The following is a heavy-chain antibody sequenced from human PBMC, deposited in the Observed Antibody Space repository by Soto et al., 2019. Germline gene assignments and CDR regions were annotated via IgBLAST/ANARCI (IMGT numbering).Heavy chain of an antibody. CDR1: AATLRREWYF. V-gene: IGHV4-61*01. J-gene: IGHJ5*02. CDR2: IYYSGGT. D-gene: IGHD1-1*01. Sequence: SETLTLACSVSAATLRREWYFKTWPRRPPGKGLEWLAYIYYSGGTNYNPSLKSRVTISLDKSKSKFSRRLISVTAADTAVYYCTREQSDDNHFDPWGQGTLVTVSS. CDR3: TREQSDDNHFDP.